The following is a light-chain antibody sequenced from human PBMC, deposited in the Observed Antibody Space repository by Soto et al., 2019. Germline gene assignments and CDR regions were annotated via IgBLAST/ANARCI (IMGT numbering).Light chain of an antibody. CDR2: GAS. CDR1: QSVSRN. CDR3: QQYNNWPPNT. Sequence: EIVMTQSPATLSVSPGERATLSCRASQSVSRNLAWYQQKPGQAPRLLIYGASTRATGIPARFSGSGSGTEFTLNISSLQSEDFAVYYCQQYNNWPPNTFGGGTKVEIK. J-gene: IGKJ4*01. V-gene: IGKV3-15*01.